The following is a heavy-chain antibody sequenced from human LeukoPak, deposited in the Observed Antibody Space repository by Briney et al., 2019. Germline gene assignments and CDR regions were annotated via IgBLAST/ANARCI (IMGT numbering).Heavy chain of an antibody. CDR3: ARDCSSTRGQGPVFDN. J-gene: IGHJ4*02. CDR2: MHPSGGNT. Sequence: ASVKVSRKASVYTLTSHYIHWVRQAPSQGLEGMGIMHPSGGNTNYAQKFQRRLAITRDTSTSTVYMELTSLTTEDTAIRYCARDCSSTRGQGPVFDNWGQGTLVTVSS. V-gene: IGHV1-46*01. CDR1: VYTLTSHY. D-gene: IGHD2-2*01.